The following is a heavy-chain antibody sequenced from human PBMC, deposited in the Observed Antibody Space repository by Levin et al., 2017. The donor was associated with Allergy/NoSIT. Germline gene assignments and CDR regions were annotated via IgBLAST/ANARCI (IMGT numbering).Heavy chain of an antibody. CDR3: ARLVTNYHGMDV. CDR2: IYYSGST. V-gene: IGHV4-59*01. CDR1: GGSINSYY. J-gene: IGHJ6*02. Sequence: SETLSLTCTVSGGSINSYYWSWIRQPPGKGLEWIGHIYYSGSTNYNPSLKSRVTISVDTSKTQLSLRLTSVTAADTAVYHCARLVTNYHGMDVWGQGTTVTVSS.